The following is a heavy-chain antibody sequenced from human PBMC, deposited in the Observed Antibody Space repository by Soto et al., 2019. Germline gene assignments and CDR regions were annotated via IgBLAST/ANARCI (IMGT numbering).Heavy chain of an antibody. D-gene: IGHD1-26*01. Sequence: ASVKVSCKASGYTFTSYYMHWVRQAPGQGLEWMGIINPSGGSTTYAQKFQGRVTMTRDTSTSTVYMELSSLRSDDTAVYYCAKGIKWELPLDYWGQGTLVTVSS. V-gene: IGHV1-46*01. CDR3: AKGIKWELPLDY. J-gene: IGHJ4*02. CDR1: GYTFTSYY. CDR2: INPSGGST.